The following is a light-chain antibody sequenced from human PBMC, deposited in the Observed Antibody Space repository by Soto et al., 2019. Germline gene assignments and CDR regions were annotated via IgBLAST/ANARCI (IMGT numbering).Light chain of an antibody. CDR2: EVS. CDR3: TSYTSISLYV. J-gene: IGLJ1*01. CDR1: SSDVGGYNY. V-gene: IGLV2-14*01. Sequence: QLVLTQPASVSGSPGQSITISCTGTSSDVGGYNYVSWYQQHPGKAPKLMIYEVSNRPSGVSNRFSGSKSGNTASLTISGLQAVDEADYYCTSYTSISLYVFGTGTKLTVL.